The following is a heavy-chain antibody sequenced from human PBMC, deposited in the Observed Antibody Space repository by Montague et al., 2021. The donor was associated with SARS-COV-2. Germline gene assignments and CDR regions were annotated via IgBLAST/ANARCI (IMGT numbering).Heavy chain of an antibody. D-gene: IGHD3-9*01. CDR3: GRVGILTGIDL. J-gene: IGHJ4*02. CDR1: GFTFSNYW. CDR2: IETDGTTT. Sequence: SLRLSCAASGFTFSNYWMHWVRQAPGKGLVWVSGIETDGTTTTYADSVKSRFTISRDNAKNTLNLQMNGLRAEDTAVYYCGRVGILTGIDLWGQGALVTVSS. V-gene: IGHV3-74*01.